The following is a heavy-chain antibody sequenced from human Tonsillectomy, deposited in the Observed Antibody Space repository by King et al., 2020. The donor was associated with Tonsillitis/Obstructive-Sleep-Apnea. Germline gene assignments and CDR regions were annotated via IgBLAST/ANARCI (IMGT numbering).Heavy chain of an antibody. Sequence: VQLQESGPGLVKPSETLSLTCTVSGGSISSYYWSWIRQPPGKGLEWIGYIYYSGSTHYNPSLKSRVTLSVDTSKNQNSLKLSSVTAADPAVYYCARHDPYYYDSAVNYYDGMDVWGQGTTVTVSS. D-gene: IGHD3-22*01. CDR3: ARHDPYYYDSAVNYYDGMDV. J-gene: IGHJ6*02. CDR1: GGSISSYY. CDR2: IYYSGST. V-gene: IGHV4-59*08.